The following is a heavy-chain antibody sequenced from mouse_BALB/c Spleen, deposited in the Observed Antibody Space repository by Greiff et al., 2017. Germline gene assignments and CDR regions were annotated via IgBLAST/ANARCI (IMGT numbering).Heavy chain of an antibody. V-gene: IGHV5-6-4*01. Sequence: EVKLVESGGGLVKPGGSLKLSCAASGFTFSSYTMSWVRQTPEKRLEWVATISSGGSYTYYPDSVKGRFTISRDNAKNTLYLQMSSLKSEDTAMYYCARAPEYGNGFAYWGQGTLVTVSA. J-gene: IGHJ3*01. CDR2: ISSGGSYT. D-gene: IGHD2-10*02. CDR1: GFTFSSYT. CDR3: ARAPEYGNGFAY.